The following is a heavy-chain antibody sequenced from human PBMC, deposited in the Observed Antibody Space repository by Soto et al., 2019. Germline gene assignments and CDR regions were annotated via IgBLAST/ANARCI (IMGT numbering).Heavy chain of an antibody. D-gene: IGHD3-16*01. CDR1: GGSISSSNW. CDR2: IYHSGST. J-gene: IGHJ6*02. CDR3: ARDGGAMAYYYYGMDV. V-gene: IGHV4-4*02. Sequence: SETLSLTCAVSGGSISSSNWWSWARQPPGKGLEWIGEIYHSGSTNYNPSLKSRVTISVDKSKNQFSLKLSSVTAADTAVYYCARDGGAMAYYYYGMDVWGQGTTVTVSS.